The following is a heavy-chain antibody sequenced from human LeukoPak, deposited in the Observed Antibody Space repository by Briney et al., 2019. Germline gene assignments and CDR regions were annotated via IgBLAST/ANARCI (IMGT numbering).Heavy chain of an antibody. V-gene: IGHV3-23*01. J-gene: IGHJ3*02. Sequence: PGGSLRLSCAASGFTFSSYAMSWVRQAPGKGLEWVSGISGSGGSTHYADSVEGRFTISRDNSKKTLYLQMNSLRADDTAVYYCARSEQDYDSGSSQSVFDIWGRGTMVTVSS. CDR1: GFTFSSYA. CDR3: ARSEQDYDSGSSQSVFDI. D-gene: IGHD3-10*01. CDR2: ISGSGGST.